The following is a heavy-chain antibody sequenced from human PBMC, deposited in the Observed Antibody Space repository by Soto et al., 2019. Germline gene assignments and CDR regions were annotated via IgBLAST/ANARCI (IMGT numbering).Heavy chain of an antibody. CDR1: GLIFSSYA. D-gene: IGHD4-17*01. V-gene: IGHV3-23*01. J-gene: IGHJ2*01. CDR2: ISGNGGST. Sequence: EVQLFESGGGLVQPGGSLRLSCAASGLIFSSYAMSWVRQAPGKGLEWVSTISGNGGSTYYADSLKGRFTISRDISKSTLFLQINSLRAEDTAVYYCAKEGTVTNYWYFDLWGRGTLVTVSS. CDR3: AKEGTVTNYWYFDL.